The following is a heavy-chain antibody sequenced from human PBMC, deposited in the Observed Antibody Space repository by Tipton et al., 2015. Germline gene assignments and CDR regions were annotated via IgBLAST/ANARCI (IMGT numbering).Heavy chain of an antibody. J-gene: IGHJ4*02. D-gene: IGHD1-26*01. CDR2: INPNSGGT. CDR3: AREYSGSPEPFDY. V-gene: IGHV1-2*02. Sequence: QSGAEVKKPGASVKVSCKASGYTFTAYYMHWVRQAPGQGLEWMGWINPNSGGTNYAQKFQGRVTMTRDTSISTAYMELSRLRSNDTAVYYCAREYSGSPEPFDYWGQGTLVTVSS. CDR1: GYTFTAYY.